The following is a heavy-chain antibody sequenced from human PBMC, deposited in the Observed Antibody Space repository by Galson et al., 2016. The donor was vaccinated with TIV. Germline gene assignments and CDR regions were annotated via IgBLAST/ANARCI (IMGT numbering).Heavy chain of an antibody. CDR3: ARRGNYDFWSAYSGSSFDY. Sequence: SLRLSCAASGSTLSDYYMSWIRQAPGKGLEWVSYISSSGSTIDYADSVKGRFTLSRDNAKNSMYLQMKSLRAEDTAVYFCARRGNYDFWSAYSGSSFDYWGQGTLVTVSS. CDR2: ISSSGSTI. J-gene: IGHJ4*02. V-gene: IGHV3-11*01. D-gene: IGHD3-3*01. CDR1: GSTLSDYY.